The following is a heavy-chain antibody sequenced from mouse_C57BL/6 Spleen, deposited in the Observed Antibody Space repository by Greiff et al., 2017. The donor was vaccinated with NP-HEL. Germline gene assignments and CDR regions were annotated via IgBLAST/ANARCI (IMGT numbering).Heavy chain of an antibody. D-gene: IGHD2-13*01. CDR2: INPYNGDT. Sequence: EVQLQESGPELVKPGDSVKISCKASGYSFTGYFMNWVMQSNGKSLEWIGRINPYNGDTFYNQKFKGKATLTVDKSSSTAHMELRSLTSEDSAVYYCARGDAYWYFDVWGTGTTVTVSS. CDR1: GYSFTGYF. CDR3: ARGDAYWYFDV. J-gene: IGHJ1*03. V-gene: IGHV1-20*01.